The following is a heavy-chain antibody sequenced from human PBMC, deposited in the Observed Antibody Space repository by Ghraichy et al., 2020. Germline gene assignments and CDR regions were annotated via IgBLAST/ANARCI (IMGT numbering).Heavy chain of an antibody. J-gene: IGHJ4*02. CDR1: GGSFSGYY. CDR3: AQFGVDY. V-gene: IGHV4-34*01. D-gene: IGHD3-10*01. CDR2: INHSGST. Sequence: SETLSLTCAVYGGSFSGYYWSWIRQPPGKGLEWIGEINHSGSTNYNPSLKSRVTISVDTSKNQFSLKLSSVTAADTAVYYCAQFGVDYWGQGTLVTVSS.